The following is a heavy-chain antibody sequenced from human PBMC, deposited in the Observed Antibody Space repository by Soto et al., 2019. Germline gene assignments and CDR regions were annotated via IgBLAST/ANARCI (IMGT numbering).Heavy chain of an antibody. CDR1: GFTFSSYA. CDR2: ISGSGGST. D-gene: IGHD2-15*01. Sequence: PGGSLRLSCAASGFTFSSYAMSWVRQAPGKGLEWVSAISGSGGSTYYADSVKGRFTISRDNSKNTLYLQMNSLRAEDTAVYYCAKGLRYCSGGSCYRSHDAFDIWGQGTMVTVSS. CDR3: AKGLRYCSGGSCYRSHDAFDI. J-gene: IGHJ3*02. V-gene: IGHV3-23*01.